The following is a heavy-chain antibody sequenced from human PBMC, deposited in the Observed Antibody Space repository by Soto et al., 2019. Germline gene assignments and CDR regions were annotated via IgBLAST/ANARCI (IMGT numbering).Heavy chain of an antibody. CDR2: IWFDGSEK. J-gene: IGHJ3*02. CDR3: ARLYCSSTSCYSVGAFDI. CDR1: GFTFRSYG. Sequence: GGSLRLYYAAAGFTFRSYGMHWVRQAPGKGLEWVALIWFDGSEKYYADSVKGQFTISRDNSKNTLYLQMNSQRDDDTAVYYCARLYCSSTSCYSVGAFDIWGQGTMVTVAS. D-gene: IGHD2-2*01. V-gene: IGHV3-33*01.